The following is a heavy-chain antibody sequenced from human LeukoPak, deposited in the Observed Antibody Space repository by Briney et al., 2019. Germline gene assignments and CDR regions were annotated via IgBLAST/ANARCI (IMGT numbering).Heavy chain of an antibody. CDR1: GFTFSSYW. CDR3: ARDPSLRFLEWPE. V-gene: IGHV3-7*01. CDR2: IKQDGSEK. Sequence: GGSLRLSCAASGFTFSSYWMSWVRQAPGKGLEWVANIKQDGSEKYYVDSVKGRFTISRDNVKNSLYLQMNSLRAEDTAVYYCARDPSLRFLEWPEWGQGTLVTVSS. D-gene: IGHD3-3*01. J-gene: IGHJ4*02.